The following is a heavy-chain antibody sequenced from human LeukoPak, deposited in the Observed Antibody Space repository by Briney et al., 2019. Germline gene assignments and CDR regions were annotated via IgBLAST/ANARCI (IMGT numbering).Heavy chain of an antibody. J-gene: IGHJ4*02. CDR2: INPNSGGT. Sequence: GASVKVSCKASGYTFTGYYLHWVRQAPGQGLEWMGWINPNSGGTNYVQNFQGRVTMTRDTSISTAYMELRSLRSDDTAVYYCARGQGNRLLWVGESLSNINPLDYWGQGTLVTVSS. D-gene: IGHD3-10*01. V-gene: IGHV1-2*02. CDR1: GYTFTGYY. CDR3: ARGQGNRLLWVGESLSNINPLDY.